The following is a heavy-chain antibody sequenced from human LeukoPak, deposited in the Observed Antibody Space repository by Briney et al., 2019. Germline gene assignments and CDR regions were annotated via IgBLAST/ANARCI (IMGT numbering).Heavy chain of an antibody. CDR3: ARGGLGY. J-gene: IGHJ4*02. Sequence: ASVKVSCKASGYTFTSYAMHWVRQAPGQRLEWMGWINAGNGSTKYSQKFQGRVTITRDTSASTAYMELSSLRSEDTAVYYCARGGLGYWGQGTLVTVSS. CDR1: GYTFTSYA. D-gene: IGHD3-16*01. CDR2: INAGNGST. V-gene: IGHV1-3*01.